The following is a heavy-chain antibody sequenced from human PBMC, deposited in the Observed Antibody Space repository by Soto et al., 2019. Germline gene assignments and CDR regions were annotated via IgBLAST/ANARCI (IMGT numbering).Heavy chain of an antibody. V-gene: IGHV1-2*04. Sequence: ASVKVSCKASGYTFTGYYMHWVRQAPGQGLEWMGWINPNSGGTNYAQKFQGWVTMTRDTSISTAYMELSRLRSDDTAVYYCARGEEFVPVYYYYGMDVWGQGTTVTVSS. CDR2: INPNSGGT. CDR3: ARGEEFVPVYYYYGMDV. CDR1: GYTFTGYY. J-gene: IGHJ6*02.